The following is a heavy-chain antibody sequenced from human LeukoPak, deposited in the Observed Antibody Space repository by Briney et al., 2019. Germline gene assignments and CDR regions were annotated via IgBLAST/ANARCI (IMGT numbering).Heavy chain of an antibody. V-gene: IGHV4-59*01. D-gene: IGHD6-13*01. Sequence: SETLSLTCTVSGGSISNYWWSWIRQPPGKGLEWIGYVFDSGSTNYNPSLKSRVTISVDTSKKQFSLEVSSVTAADTAVYYCARGYSSSWNYLDYWGQGTLVTVSS. CDR3: ARGYSSSWNYLDY. J-gene: IGHJ4*02. CDR2: VFDSGST. CDR1: GGSISNYW.